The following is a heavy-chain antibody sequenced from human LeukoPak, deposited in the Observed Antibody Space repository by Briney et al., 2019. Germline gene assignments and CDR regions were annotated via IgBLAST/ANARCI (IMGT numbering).Heavy chain of an antibody. CDR3: AREAYGDYAWFDP. V-gene: IGHV1-2*02. D-gene: IGHD4-17*01. CDR2: INPNNGDT. Sequence: ASVKVSCKASGYTVTGYYIYWVRQAPGQGLEWMGWINPNNGDTNYAQKFQGRVTMTRDTSISTAYMELSRLRSDDTAVYYCAREAYGDYAWFDPWGQGTLVTVSS. J-gene: IGHJ5*02. CDR1: GYTVTGYY.